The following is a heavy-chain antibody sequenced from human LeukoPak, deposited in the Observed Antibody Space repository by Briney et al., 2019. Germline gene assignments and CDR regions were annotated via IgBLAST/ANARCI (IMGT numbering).Heavy chain of an antibody. J-gene: IGHJ4*02. CDR1: GFTFSSYW. D-gene: IGHD3-16*01. Sequence: GGSLRLSCVVSGFTFSSYWIHWVRQAPGRGPVWVSRISGDGRSTDYADSAKGRFTISRDNAKNTLYLQMNSLRPEDTAVYYCVRGGVDYWGQGTLVTVSS. CDR2: ISGDGRST. CDR3: VRGGVDY. V-gene: IGHV3-74*01.